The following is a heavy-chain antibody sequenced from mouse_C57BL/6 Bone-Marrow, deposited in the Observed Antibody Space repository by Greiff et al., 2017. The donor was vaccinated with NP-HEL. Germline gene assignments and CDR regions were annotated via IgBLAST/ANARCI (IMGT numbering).Heavy chain of an antibody. V-gene: IGHV1-55*01. Sequence: QVQLKQPGAELVKPGASVKMSCKASGYTFTSYWITWVKQRPGQGLEWIGDIYPGSGSTNYNEKFKSKATLTVDTSSSTAYMQLSSLTSEDAAVYYCASGGYYYGSSYPYYFDYWGQGTTLTVSS. CDR2: IYPGSGST. D-gene: IGHD1-1*01. CDR1: GYTFTSYW. J-gene: IGHJ2*01. CDR3: ASGGYYYGSSYPYYFDY.